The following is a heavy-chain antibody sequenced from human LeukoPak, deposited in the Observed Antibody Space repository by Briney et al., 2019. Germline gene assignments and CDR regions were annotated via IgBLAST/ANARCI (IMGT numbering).Heavy chain of an antibody. CDR3: ARPVVTPPLNGYYMDV. D-gene: IGHD4-23*01. V-gene: IGHV3-66*01. CDR2: IYSGGST. CDR1: GFTVSSNY. J-gene: IGHJ6*03. Sequence: PGGSLRLSCAASGFTVSSNYMSWVRQAPGKGLEWVSVIYSGGSTYYADSVKGRFTISRDNSKNTLYLQMNSLRAEDTAVYYCARPVVTPPLNGYYMDVWGKGTTVTIPS.